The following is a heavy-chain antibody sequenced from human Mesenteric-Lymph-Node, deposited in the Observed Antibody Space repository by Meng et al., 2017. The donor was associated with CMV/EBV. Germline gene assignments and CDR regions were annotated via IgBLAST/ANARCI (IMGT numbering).Heavy chain of an antibody. CDR1: GFTFSSYW. CDR3: ARGSGRF. CDR2: IKQDGSEK. D-gene: IGHD3-3*01. V-gene: IGHV3-7*01. J-gene: IGHJ4*02. Sequence: GESLKISCAVSGFTFSSYWMSWVRQAPGKGLEWVANIKQDGSEKYYVDSVKGRFTISRDNAKNSLYLQMNSLRAEDTAVYYCARGSGRFWGQGTLVTVSS.